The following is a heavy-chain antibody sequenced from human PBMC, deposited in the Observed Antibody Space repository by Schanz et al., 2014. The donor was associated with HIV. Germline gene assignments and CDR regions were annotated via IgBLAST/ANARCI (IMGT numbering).Heavy chain of an antibody. V-gene: IGHV3-30-3*01. CDR3: ARDRDDYGDYAY. D-gene: IGHD4-17*01. J-gene: IGHJ4*02. Sequence: QVQLVESGGGVVQPGRSLRLSCAASGFTFTSYAFHWVRQAPGKGLEWVAVISYDGGSEYYADSVKGRFSVSRDNSKNTLFLQMNSLRAEDTAVYYCARDRDDYGDYAYWGQGTLVTVSS. CDR1: GFTFTSYA. CDR2: ISYDGGSE.